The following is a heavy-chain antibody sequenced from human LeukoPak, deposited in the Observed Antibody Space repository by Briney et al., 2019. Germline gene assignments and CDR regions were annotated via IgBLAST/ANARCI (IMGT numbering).Heavy chain of an antibody. CDR3: GRGPLAVAGL. Sequence: NPSPTLSLTCTVSGGSISSYDWSWIRQPPGNGLEWIGYIYYSGSTNYTPSLSSRVTISVVTSIKHCALRLSAGAAVCTAVYGCGRGPLAVAGLWGRGTRVNVSS. J-gene: IGHJ4*02. CDR1: GGSISSYD. V-gene: IGHV4-59*12. CDR2: IYYSGST. D-gene: IGHD6-19*01.